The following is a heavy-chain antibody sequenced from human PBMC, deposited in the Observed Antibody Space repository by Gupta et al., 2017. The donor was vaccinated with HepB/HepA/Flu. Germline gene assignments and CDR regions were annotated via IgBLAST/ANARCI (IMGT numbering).Heavy chain of an antibody. CDR1: GYSFINYY. D-gene: IGHD2-21*02. CDR3: ARGPGVTYHLDH. V-gene: IGHV1-46*01. Sequence: QVQLVQSGAEVQKPGTSVKVSCKAYGYSFINYYIQWVQQAPGLGLEWMGTMRTSGAATTYSQKFRGKVTITRDPSTSTFYMDLSSLTSEDTAVYYCARGPGVTYHLDHWGQGTLVTVSS. CDR2: MRTSGAAT. J-gene: IGHJ4*02.